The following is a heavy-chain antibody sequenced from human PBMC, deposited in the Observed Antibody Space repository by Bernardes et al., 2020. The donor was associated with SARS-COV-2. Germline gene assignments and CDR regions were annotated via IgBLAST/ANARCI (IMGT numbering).Heavy chain of an antibody. J-gene: IGHJ3*02. CDR2: IKSKTDGGTT. CDR3: TTGGAITIFGVVIVMDAFDI. CDR1: GFTFSNAW. Sequence: GGSLRLSCAASGFTFSNAWMSWVHQAPGKGLEWVGRIKSKTDGGTTDYAAPVKGRFTISRDDSKNTLYLQMNSLKTEDTAVYYCTTGGAITIFGVVIVMDAFDIWGQGTMVTVSS. V-gene: IGHV3-15*01. D-gene: IGHD3-3*01.